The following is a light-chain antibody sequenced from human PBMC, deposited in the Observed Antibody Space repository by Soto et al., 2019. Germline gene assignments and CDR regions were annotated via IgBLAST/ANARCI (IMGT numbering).Light chain of an antibody. Sequence: ERARLCVWASHSVNSQFFAWHQQKPGQAPRLLIHGASNRAAGIPDRFSGSGSGTDFTLTISRLEPEDFAVYYCHQYGRSPRTFGQGTKV. V-gene: IGKV3-20*01. CDR1: HSVNSQF. CDR2: GAS. CDR3: HQYGRSPRT. J-gene: IGKJ1*01.